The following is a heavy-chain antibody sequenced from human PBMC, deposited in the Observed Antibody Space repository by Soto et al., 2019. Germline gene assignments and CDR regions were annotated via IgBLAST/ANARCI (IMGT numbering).Heavy chain of an antibody. CDR1: GFKFRNYA. J-gene: IGHJ5*01. Sequence: GGSLRLSCAASGFKFRNYAIHWVRQAPGKGLEWLAVIWFDGSKKYYADSVKGRFTISRDNSKNTVYLDMNSLTADDSGVFYCARAHTMMILDRFDPWGQGTLVTVSS. V-gene: IGHV3-33*01. CDR3: ARAHTMMILDRFDP. D-gene: IGHD3-22*01. CDR2: IWFDGSKK.